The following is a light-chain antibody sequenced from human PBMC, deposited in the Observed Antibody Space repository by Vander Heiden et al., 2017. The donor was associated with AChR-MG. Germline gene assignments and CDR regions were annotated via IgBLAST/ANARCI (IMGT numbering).Light chain of an antibody. CDR1: SSDVGCYNY. V-gene: IGLV2-14*01. CDR2: DVS. CDR3: SSYTSSSTLV. J-gene: IGLJ3*02. Sequence: QSALTQPVSVSGSPGQSITISCTGTSSDVGCYNYVSWYQQHPGKAPKLMIYDVSKRPSGVSNRFSGSKSGNTASLTISGLQAEDEADYYCSSYTSSSTLVFGGGTKLTVL.